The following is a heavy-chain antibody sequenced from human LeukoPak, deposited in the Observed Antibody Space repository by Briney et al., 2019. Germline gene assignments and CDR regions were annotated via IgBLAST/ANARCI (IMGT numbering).Heavy chain of an antibody. J-gene: IGHJ4*02. CDR2: INWNGGST. Sequence: TGGSLRLSCAASGFTFDDYGMSWVRQAPGKGLEWVSGINWNGGSTGYADSVKGRFTIPRDNAKNSLYLQMNSLRAEDTALYYCARVYYDSSGYWYPSETYFDYWGQGTLVTVSS. CDR1: GFTFDDYG. CDR3: ARVYYDSSGYWYPSETYFDY. D-gene: IGHD3-22*01. V-gene: IGHV3-20*04.